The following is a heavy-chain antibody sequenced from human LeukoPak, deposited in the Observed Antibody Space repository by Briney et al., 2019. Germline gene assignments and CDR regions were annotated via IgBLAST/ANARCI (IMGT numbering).Heavy chain of an antibody. V-gene: IGHV4-39*07. J-gene: IGHJ4*02. Sequence: PSETLSLTCTVSGGSISSSSYYWGWIRQPPGKGLEWIGSIYYSGSTYYNPSLKSRVTISVDTSKNQFSLKLSSVTAADTAVYYCARDVGRLYYDSSRYYYFDYWGQGTLVTVSS. D-gene: IGHD3-22*01. CDR3: ARDVGRLYYDSSRYYYFDY. CDR2: IYYSGST. CDR1: GGSISSSSYY.